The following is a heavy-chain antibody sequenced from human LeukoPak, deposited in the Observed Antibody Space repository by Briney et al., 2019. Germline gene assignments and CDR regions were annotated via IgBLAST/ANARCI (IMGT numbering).Heavy chain of an antibody. CDR2: IYTGDSDT. CDR3: ARLSGLVRGVVDAFDI. J-gene: IGHJ3*02. D-gene: IGHD3-10*01. V-gene: IGHV5-51*01. CDR1: GCGFTSYW. Sequence: GGSLQISFQGSGCGFTSYWIGWGRRMPGKGREWMGIIYTGDSDTRYSPSFQSQVTISADKSISTAYLQWSSLKASDTAMYYCARLSGLVRGVVDAFDIWGQGTMVTVSS.